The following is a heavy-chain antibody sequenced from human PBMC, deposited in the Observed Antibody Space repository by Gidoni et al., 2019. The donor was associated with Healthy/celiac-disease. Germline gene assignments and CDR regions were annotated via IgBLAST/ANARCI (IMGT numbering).Heavy chain of an antibody. CDR3: AKGLLWFGETYSLGMDV. Sequence: EVQLVESGGGLVQPGGSLRLSCAASGFTSSRYAMSWVRQAPGKGLEWVSAISGSGGSTYYADSVKGRFTISRDNSKNTLYLQMNSLRAEETAVYYCAKGLLWFGETYSLGMDVWGQGTTVTVSS. D-gene: IGHD3-10*01. CDR2: ISGSGGST. V-gene: IGHV3-23*04. CDR1: GFTSSRYA. J-gene: IGHJ6*02.